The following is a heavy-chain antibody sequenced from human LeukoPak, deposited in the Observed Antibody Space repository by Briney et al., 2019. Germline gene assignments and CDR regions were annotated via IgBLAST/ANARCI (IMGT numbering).Heavy chain of an antibody. CDR2: ISGSGGST. Sequence: GGSLRLSCAASGFTFSSYAMSWVRQAPGKGLEWVSAISGSGGSTYYADSVKGRFTISRDNSKNTLYLQMNSLRAEDTAAYYCAKAIHYDYVWGSYRNDAFDIWGQGTMVTVSS. J-gene: IGHJ3*02. V-gene: IGHV3-23*01. CDR1: GFTFSSYA. D-gene: IGHD3-16*02. CDR3: AKAIHYDYVWGSYRNDAFDI.